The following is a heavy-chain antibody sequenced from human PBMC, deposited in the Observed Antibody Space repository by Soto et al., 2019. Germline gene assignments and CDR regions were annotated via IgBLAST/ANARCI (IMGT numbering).Heavy chain of an antibody. D-gene: IGHD2-21*01. CDR3: VTDLLW. V-gene: IGHV3-15*01. CDR2: IKREKDGGTK. J-gene: IGHJ4*02. Sequence: GGSLRLSCSVSGFTFTSATMSWIRQAPGKGLEWVGRIKREKDGGTKDYATPFQHRFTISRHESEYMVWLQMNSLRIDDTDTYYCVTDLLWWGQRTQVAFCS. CDR1: GFTFTSAT.